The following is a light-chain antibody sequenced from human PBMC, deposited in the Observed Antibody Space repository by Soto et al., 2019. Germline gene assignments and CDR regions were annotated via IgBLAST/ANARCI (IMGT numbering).Light chain of an antibody. CDR2: AAS. J-gene: IGKJ1*01. V-gene: IGKV1-9*01. Sequence: IQLTQSPSSLSASVGDRVTFTCRASEDISSYLVWYQQKPGAAPKLLIYAASALHSGVPSRFSGSGSGTDFTLTISSLHPEDFAVYFCQQRSNWPRWTFGQGTKVEIK. CDR1: EDISSY. CDR3: QQRSNWPRWT.